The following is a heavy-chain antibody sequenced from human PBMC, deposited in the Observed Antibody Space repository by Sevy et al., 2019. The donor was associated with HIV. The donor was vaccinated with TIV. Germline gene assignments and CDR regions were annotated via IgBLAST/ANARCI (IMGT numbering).Heavy chain of an antibody. V-gene: IGHV3-7*01. Sequence: GGSLRLSCAASGFTFSSYWMSWVRQAPGKGLEWVANIKQDGSEKYYVDSVKGRFTISRDNAKNSLYLQMNSLRAEDTAVYYCARDYYDYVWRSYLVDYWGQGTLVTVSS. CDR3: ARDYYDYVWRSYLVDY. D-gene: IGHD3-16*01. CDR1: GFTFSSYW. CDR2: IKQDGSEK. J-gene: IGHJ4*02.